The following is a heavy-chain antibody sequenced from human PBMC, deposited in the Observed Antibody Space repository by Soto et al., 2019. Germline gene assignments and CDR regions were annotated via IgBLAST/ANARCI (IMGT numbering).Heavy chain of an antibody. CDR1: GFTFSSYG. Sequence: PGGSLRLSCAASGFTFSSYGMHWVRQAPGKGLEWEAFLSYYGSNKYYADSVKCRFTISRDNSKYTLYLQINSLRAEDTAVYYCSIGLRHYDILTGYYDYYYYMDVWGKGTTVTVSS. D-gene: IGHD3-9*01. J-gene: IGHJ6*03. CDR3: SIGLRHYDILTGYYDYYYYMDV. CDR2: LSYYGSNK. V-gene: IGHV3-30*03.